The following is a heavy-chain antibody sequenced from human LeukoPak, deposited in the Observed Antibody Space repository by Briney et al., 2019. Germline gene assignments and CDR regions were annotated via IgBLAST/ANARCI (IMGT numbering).Heavy chain of an antibody. CDR3: ARGLRTTVVIPRFDY. CDR2: IYTSGST. Sequence: SETLSLTCTVSGGSISSFYWSWIRQPAGKGLEWIGLIYTSGSTNYNPSLKSRVTMSVDTSKNQFSLKLSSVTAADTAVYYCARGLRTTVVIPRFDYWGQGILVTVSS. D-gene: IGHD4-23*01. J-gene: IGHJ4*02. CDR1: GGSISSFY. V-gene: IGHV4-4*07.